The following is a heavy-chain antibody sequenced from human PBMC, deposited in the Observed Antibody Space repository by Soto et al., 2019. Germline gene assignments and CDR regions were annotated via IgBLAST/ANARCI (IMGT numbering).Heavy chain of an antibody. CDR3: ARDEVPDVQNDAFDI. CDR1: GYAFTTYH. V-gene: IGHV1-46*04. Sequence: ASVKVSCKASGYAFTTYHMHWVRQAPGQGLEWMGMIDPSDGTTTYAQKLQGRVTMTRDTATSAVYMELSSLRSEDTAVYYCARDEVPDVQNDAFDIWGQGTMVTVSS. CDR2: IDPSDGTT. J-gene: IGHJ3*02.